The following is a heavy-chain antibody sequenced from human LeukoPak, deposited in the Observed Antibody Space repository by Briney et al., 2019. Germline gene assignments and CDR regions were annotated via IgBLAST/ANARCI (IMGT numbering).Heavy chain of an antibody. Sequence: GGTLRLSSAASGFSLSNYWMIWVRQAPGKGLEWVANIKQDGREKNYVDSVKGRFSISRDNAKNSLILQMNSLRDEDTAVYYCARGVWAPFDSWGQGTLVSVSS. V-gene: IGHV3-7*01. J-gene: IGHJ4*02. D-gene: IGHD7-27*01. CDR1: GFSLSNYW. CDR3: ARGVWAPFDS. CDR2: IKQDGREK.